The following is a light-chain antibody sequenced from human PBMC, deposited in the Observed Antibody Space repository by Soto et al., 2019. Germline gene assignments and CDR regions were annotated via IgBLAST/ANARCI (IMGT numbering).Light chain of an antibody. CDR3: SSWDDILNGYV. CDR1: SSNIGGNT. V-gene: IGLV1-44*01. CDR2: SNS. Sequence: QSVLAQPPSTSGTPGQRVTISCSGSSSNIGGNTVTWYQQLPGAAPKLLIFSNSLRPSGIPDRFSGSKSGTSASLAISGLQSDDEADYYCSSWDDILNGYVFGTRTKVTVL. J-gene: IGLJ1*01.